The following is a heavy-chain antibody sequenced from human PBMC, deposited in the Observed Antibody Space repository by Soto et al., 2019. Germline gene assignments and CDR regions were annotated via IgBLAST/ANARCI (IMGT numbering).Heavy chain of an antibody. CDR3: ARLLRCSGGSCYPTDPTWDYGMDV. D-gene: IGHD2-15*01. CDR2: IYYSGST. J-gene: IGHJ6*02. Sequence: SETLSLTCTVSGGSISSSSYYLGWIRQPPGKGLEWIGSIYYSGSTYYNPSLKSRVTISVDTSKNQFSLKLSSVTAADTAVYYCARLLRCSGGSCYPTDPTWDYGMDVWGQGTRVTVSS. CDR1: GGSISSSSYY. V-gene: IGHV4-39*01.